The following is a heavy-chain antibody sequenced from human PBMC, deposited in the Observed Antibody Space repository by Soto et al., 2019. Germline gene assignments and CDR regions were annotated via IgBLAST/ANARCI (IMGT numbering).Heavy chain of an antibody. CDR1: GGSISSYY. CDR2: IYYSGST. CDR3: AGNGFDYYYMDV. J-gene: IGHJ6*03. D-gene: IGHD2-8*01. V-gene: IGHV4-59*01. Sequence: SETLSLTCTVSGGSISSYYWSWIRQPPGKGLEWIGYIYYSGSTNYNPSLKSRVTISVDTSKNQFSLKLSSVTAADTAVYYCAGNGFDYYYMDVWGKGTTVTVSS.